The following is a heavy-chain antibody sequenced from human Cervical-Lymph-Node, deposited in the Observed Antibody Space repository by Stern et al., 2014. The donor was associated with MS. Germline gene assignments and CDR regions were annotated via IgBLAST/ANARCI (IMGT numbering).Heavy chain of an antibody. CDR2: IHYSGST. D-gene: IGHD3-10*01. Sequence: QVQLGQSGPGLVKPSQTLSLTCTVSGGSISSGDNYWSWVRQPPGKGLEWIGYIHYSGSTFYNPSLKSRITISVDTSKNQFSLRLTSVTAADTAVYYCARTEWFGELAFDYWGQGTLVTVSS. V-gene: IGHV4-30-4*01. CDR1: GGSISSGDNY. J-gene: IGHJ4*02. CDR3: ARTEWFGELAFDY.